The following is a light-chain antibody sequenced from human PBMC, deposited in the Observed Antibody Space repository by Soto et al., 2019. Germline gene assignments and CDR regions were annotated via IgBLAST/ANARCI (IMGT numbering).Light chain of an antibody. CDR1: SSNIGAGYD. Sequence: QSVLTQPPSVSGAPGQRVTISCTGGSSNIGAGYDVHWYQQLPGTAPRLLIYANSNRPSGVPGRFSGSKSGTSASLAITGLQAEDEADYYCQSYDSSLSGYVFGIGTKLTVL. V-gene: IGLV1-40*01. CDR2: ANS. CDR3: QSYDSSLSGYV. J-gene: IGLJ1*01.